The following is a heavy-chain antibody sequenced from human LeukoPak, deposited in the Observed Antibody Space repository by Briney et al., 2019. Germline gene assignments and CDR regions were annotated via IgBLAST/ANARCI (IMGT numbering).Heavy chain of an antibody. Sequence: GASVKVSCKASGGTFSSYAISWVRQALGQGLEWMGGIIPIFGTANYAQKFQGRVTITADESTSTVYMELSSLRSEDTAVYYCASKLAVDYYYYGMDVWGKGTTVTVSS. CDR3: ASKLAVDYYYYGMDV. CDR2: IIPIFGTA. J-gene: IGHJ6*04. CDR1: GGTFSSYA. D-gene: IGHD6-19*01. V-gene: IGHV1-69*13.